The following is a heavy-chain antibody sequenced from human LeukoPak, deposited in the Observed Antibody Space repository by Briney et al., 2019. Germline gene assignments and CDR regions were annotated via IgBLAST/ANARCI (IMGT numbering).Heavy chain of an antibody. CDR2: IKSKTDGGTT. V-gene: IGHV3-15*01. CDR3: TKYDTSVNFDY. CDR1: GFTFTNAW. D-gene: IGHD3-22*01. Sequence: GGSLRLSCVASGFTFTNAWMSRVRQAPGKGLEWVGHIKSKTDGGTTDYAAPVKGRFIISRDDSKHTLYLQVNSLKTDDTAVYYCTKYDTSVNFDYWGQGTLVTVSS. J-gene: IGHJ4*02.